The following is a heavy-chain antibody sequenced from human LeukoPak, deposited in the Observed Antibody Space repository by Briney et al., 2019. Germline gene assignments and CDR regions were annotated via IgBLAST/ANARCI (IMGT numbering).Heavy chain of an antibody. Sequence: SETLSLTCTVSGGSISSYYWSWIRQPAGKGLEWIGRIYTSGSTNYNPSLKSRVTMSVDTSKNQFSLKLSSVTAADTAVYYCASTYSSSWLNWFDPWGQGTLVTVPS. CDR2: IYTSGST. J-gene: IGHJ5*02. CDR3: ASTYSSSWLNWFDP. D-gene: IGHD6-13*01. V-gene: IGHV4-4*07. CDR1: GGSISSYY.